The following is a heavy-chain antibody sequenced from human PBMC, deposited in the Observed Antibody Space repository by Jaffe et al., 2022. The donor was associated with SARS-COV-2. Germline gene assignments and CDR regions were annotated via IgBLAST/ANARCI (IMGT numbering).Heavy chain of an antibody. Sequence: EVQLVESGGGLVQPGRSLRLSCAASGFTFDDYAMHWVRQAPGKGLEWVSGISWNSGSIGYADSVKGRFTISRDNAKNSLYLQMNSLRAEDTALYYCAKDMGTKRVISVAAAVPTYYYYGMDVWGQGTTVTVSS. CDR3: AKDMGTKRVISVAAAVPTYYYYGMDV. CDR2: ISWNSGSI. CDR1: GFTFDDYA. J-gene: IGHJ6*02. D-gene: IGHD6-13*01. V-gene: IGHV3-9*01.